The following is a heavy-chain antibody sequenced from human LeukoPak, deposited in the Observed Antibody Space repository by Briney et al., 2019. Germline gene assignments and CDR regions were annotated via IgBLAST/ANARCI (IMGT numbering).Heavy chain of an antibody. CDR1: GGSLSSYY. CDR3: ARGYSSRKIDY. CDR2: IYYSGST. Sequence: SSETLSLTCTVSGGSLSSYYWSWLRQPPGKGLEWIGYIYYSGSTNYNPSLKTRVTISVDTSKNQFSLKLSSVTAADTAVYYCARGYSSRKIDYWGQGTLVTVSS. D-gene: IGHD6-13*01. J-gene: IGHJ4*02. V-gene: IGHV4-59*08.